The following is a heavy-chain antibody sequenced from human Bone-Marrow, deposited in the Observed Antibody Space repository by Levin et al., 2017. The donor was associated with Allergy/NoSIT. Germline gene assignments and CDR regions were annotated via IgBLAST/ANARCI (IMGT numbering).Heavy chain of an antibody. J-gene: IGHJ5*02. CDR2: LSLSGGNT. CDR3: ARDGPWFDA. D-gene: IGHD3/OR15-3a*01. CDR1: GFTFNKYV. Sequence: PGGSLRLSCATSGFTFNKYVMHWVRQAPGKGLEWVADLSLSGGNTNYANSVKGRFTISRDNSRNMLYLQMSSLTPEDTAIYYCARDGPWFDAWGQGTLVTVSS. V-gene: IGHV3-30-3*01.